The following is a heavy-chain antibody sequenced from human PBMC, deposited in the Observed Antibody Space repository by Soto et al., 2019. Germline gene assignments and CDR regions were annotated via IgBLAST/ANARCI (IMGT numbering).Heavy chain of an antibody. CDR3: ARDRSPHYYFWSVPRNHNAFDI. V-gene: IGHV1-2*04. CDR1: GYTFTGYY. Sequence: GASVKVSCKASGYTFTGYYMHWVRQAPGQGLEWMGWINPNSGGTNYAQKFQGWVTMTRDTSISTAYMELSRLRSDDTAIYYCARDRSPHYYFWSVPRNHNAFDIWGQGTMVTVSS. J-gene: IGHJ3*02. D-gene: IGHD3-3*01. CDR2: INPNSGGT.